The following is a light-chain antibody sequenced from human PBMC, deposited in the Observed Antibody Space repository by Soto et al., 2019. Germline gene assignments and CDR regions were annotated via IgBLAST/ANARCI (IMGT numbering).Light chain of an antibody. CDR2: RDY. CDR1: NIGSKS. J-gene: IGLJ2*01. Sequence: SYELTQPLSVSVALGQTARITCGGSNIGSKSVHWYQKRPGQAPVGVMYRDYHRPSEIPERFSGSNSGNTATLTISRAQAGDEADYYCQVWDSTTAVLFGGGTKVTVL. V-gene: IGLV3-9*01. CDR3: QVWDSTTAVL.